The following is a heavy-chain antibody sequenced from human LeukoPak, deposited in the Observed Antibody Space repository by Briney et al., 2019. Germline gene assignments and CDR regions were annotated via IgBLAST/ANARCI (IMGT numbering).Heavy chain of an antibody. CDR1: GYTFTGYY. CDR3: ARDLRAVGDTTETPNDY. J-gene: IGHJ4*02. D-gene: IGHD6-19*01. CDR2: INPNSGGT. Sequence: ASVKVSCKASGYTFTGYYMHWVRQAPGQGLEWMGWINPNSGGTNYAQKFQGRVTMTRDTSISTAYMELSSLRSEDTAVYYCARDLRAVGDTTETPNDYWGQGTLVTVSS. V-gene: IGHV1-2*02.